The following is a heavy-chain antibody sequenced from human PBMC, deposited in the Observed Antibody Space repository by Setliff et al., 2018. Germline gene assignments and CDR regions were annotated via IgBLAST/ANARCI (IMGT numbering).Heavy chain of an antibody. CDR1: GFTFSSHW. CDR2: IKEDGGEK. CDR3: ARDWNRGAPNWSDP. V-gene: IGHV3-7*01. D-gene: IGHD3-10*01. Sequence: PGGSLRLSCGASGFTFSSHWMTWVRQAPGKGLEWVANIKEDGGEKYYVDSVKGRFSISRDNAKSSLYLQMNSLRAEDKAVYYCARDWNRGAPNWSDPWGQGTLVTVSS. J-gene: IGHJ5*02.